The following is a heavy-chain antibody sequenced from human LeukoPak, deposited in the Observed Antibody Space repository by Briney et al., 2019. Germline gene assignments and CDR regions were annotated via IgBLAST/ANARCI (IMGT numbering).Heavy chain of an antibody. CDR2: IIPIFGTA. J-gene: IGHJ4*02. CDR1: GGTFSSYA. D-gene: IGHD3-9*01. Sequence: SVKVSCKASGGTFSSYAISWVRQAPGQGLEWMGGIIPIFGTANYAQKFQGRITITADESTSTAYMELSSLRSEETAVYYCARGGHQRYFDWLSDYWGQGTLVTVSS. CDR3: ARGGHQRYFDWLSDY. V-gene: IGHV1-69*13.